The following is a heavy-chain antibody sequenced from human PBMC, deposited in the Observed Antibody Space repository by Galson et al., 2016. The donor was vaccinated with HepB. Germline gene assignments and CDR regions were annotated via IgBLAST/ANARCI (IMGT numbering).Heavy chain of an antibody. CDR1: GFAFSSNA. CDR2: ISNVGTNE. Sequence: SLRLSCAASGFAFSSNAIHWVRQAPGKGLEWLAAISNVGTNEFYVDSVKGRFTISRDNADNTVFLQMNSLRPEDTAVYFCARDHGSGSSISRYYGMDVWGQGTTVTVSS. D-gene: IGHD3-10*01. J-gene: IGHJ6*02. CDR3: ARDHGSGSSISRYYGMDV. V-gene: IGHV3-30*03.